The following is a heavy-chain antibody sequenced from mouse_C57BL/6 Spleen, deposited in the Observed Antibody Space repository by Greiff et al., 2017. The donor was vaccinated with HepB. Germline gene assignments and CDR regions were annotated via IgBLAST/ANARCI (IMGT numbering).Heavy chain of an antibody. CDR1: GYAFSSYW. J-gene: IGHJ4*01. D-gene: IGHD2-4*01. CDR2: IYPGDGDT. CDR3: ARSRGLRRGNYAMDY. V-gene: IGHV1-80*01. Sequence: VQRVESGAELVKPGASVKISCKASGYAFSSYWMNWVKQRPGKGLEWIGQIYPGDGDTNYNGKFKGKATLTADKSSSTAYMQLSSLTSEDSAVYFCARSRGLRRGNYAMDYWGQGTSVTVSS.